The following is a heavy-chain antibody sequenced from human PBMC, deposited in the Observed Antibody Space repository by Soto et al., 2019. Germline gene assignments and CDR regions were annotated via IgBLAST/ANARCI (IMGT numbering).Heavy chain of an antibody. D-gene: IGHD4-17*01. CDR3: ATSRYGEDACDI. CDR2: ISSSSSYI. J-gene: IGHJ3*02. Sequence: GGSLRLSCAVSGFTFSSYSMNWVRQAPGKGLEWVSSISSSSSYIYYADSVKGRFTISRDNAKNSLYLQMNSLRAEDTAVYYCATSRYGEDACDIWGQGTMVSDSS. CDR1: GFTFSSYS. V-gene: IGHV3-21*01.